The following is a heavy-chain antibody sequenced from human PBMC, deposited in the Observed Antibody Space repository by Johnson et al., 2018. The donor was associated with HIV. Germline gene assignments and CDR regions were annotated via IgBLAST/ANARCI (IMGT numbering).Heavy chain of an antibody. J-gene: IGHJ3*02. CDR2: IGTAGDT. CDR1: GFTFSSYD. Sequence: VQLVESGGGVVQPGGSLRLSCAASGFTFSSYDMHWVRQATGKGLEWVSAIGTAGDTYYPGSVKGRFTISRDTSKNTMYLQMNSLRAEDTAVYYCARLDTSRRDAFDIWGQGTMVTVSS. V-gene: IGHV3-13*01. CDR3: ARLDTSRRDAFDI.